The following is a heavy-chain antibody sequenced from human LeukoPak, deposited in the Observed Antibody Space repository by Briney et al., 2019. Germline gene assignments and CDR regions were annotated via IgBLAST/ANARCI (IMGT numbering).Heavy chain of an antibody. V-gene: IGHV3-48*03. CDR3: ARGAEVDFDY. CDR1: GFTFSSYE. CDR2: ISSSGSSI. Sequence: QPGGSLRLSCAASGFTFSSYEMNWVRQAPGKGLEWLSYISSSGSSIYYADSVKGRFTISRDNAKNSLYLQMNSLRAEDTAVYYCARGAEVDFDYWGQGTLVTVSS. J-gene: IGHJ4*02.